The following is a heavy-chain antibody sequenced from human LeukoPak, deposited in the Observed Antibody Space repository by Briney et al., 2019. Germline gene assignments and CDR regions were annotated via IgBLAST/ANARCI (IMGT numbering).Heavy chain of an antibody. D-gene: IGHD5-24*01. Sequence: ASVKVSCKASGYTFTSYYMHWVRQAPGQRLEWMGIINPSGGSTIYAQKLQGRVTMTRDMSTSTVYMELSSLRSEDTAVFFFSSRRRHTRWSGYFDYWGQGTLVTVSS. V-gene: IGHV1-46*04. CDR3: SSRRRHTRWSGYFDY. J-gene: IGHJ4*02. CDR1: GYTFTSYY. CDR2: INPSGGST.